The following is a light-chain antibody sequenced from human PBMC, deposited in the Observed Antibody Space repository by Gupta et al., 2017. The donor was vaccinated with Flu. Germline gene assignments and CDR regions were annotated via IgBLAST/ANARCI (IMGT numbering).Light chain of an antibody. CDR3: SSYTSGSTFYV. CDR1: SSDVGRSDS. J-gene: IGLJ1*01. CDR2: DVS. V-gene: IGLV2-14*03. Sequence: QSALAQPASVSGSLVQSITISCAGTSSDVGRSDSVSWYQQHPGTAPKLLIYDVSSRPSGIASRFSGSKSGNTASLTISGLEAEDETDYYCSSYTSGSTFYVFGTGTKVTVL.